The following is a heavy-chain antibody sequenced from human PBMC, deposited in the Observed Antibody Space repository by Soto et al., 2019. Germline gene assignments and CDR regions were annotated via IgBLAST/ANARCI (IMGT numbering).Heavy chain of an antibody. CDR3: AKDPTYYYGSGSYPLFDY. CDR2: ISGSGGST. CDR1: GFTFSSYA. D-gene: IGHD3-10*01. V-gene: IGHV3-23*01. J-gene: IGHJ4*02. Sequence: GGSLRLSCAASGFTFSSYAMSWVRQAPGKGLEWVSAISGSGGSTYYADSVKGRFTISRDNSKNTLYLQMNSLRAEDTAVYYCAKDPTYYYGSGSYPLFDYWGQGTLVTVSS.